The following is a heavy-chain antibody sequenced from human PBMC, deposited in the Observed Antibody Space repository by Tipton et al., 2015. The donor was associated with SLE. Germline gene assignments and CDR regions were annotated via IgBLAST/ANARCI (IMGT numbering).Heavy chain of an antibody. V-gene: IGHV4-39*01. D-gene: IGHD3-22*01. Sequence: TLSLTCTVSGDSISSRSYHWGWIRQPPGKGLEWIGSIFYSGSTSYNPSLQSRVTISVDTSKNQFSLKLNSVTASDTAVYYCARSSSGYYVDYWGQGTLVTVSS. CDR1: GDSISSRSYH. J-gene: IGHJ4*02. CDR3: ARSSSGYYVDY. CDR2: IFYSGST.